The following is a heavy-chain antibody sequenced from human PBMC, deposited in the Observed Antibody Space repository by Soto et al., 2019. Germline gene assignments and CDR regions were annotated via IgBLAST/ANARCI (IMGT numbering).Heavy chain of an antibody. V-gene: IGHV4-39*01. Sequence: QLQLQESGPGLVKPSETLSLTCTVSGGSISSSSYYWGWIRQPPGKGLEWIGSIYYSGSTYYNPSINSRVTIAVDTSKNQFALKLSSVTAAVTAVYYCARLTIFSHLDFDFWGQGTLGTVSS. CDR1: GGSISSSSYY. D-gene: IGHD3-3*01. CDR2: IYYSGST. J-gene: IGHJ4*02. CDR3: ARLTIFSHLDFDF.